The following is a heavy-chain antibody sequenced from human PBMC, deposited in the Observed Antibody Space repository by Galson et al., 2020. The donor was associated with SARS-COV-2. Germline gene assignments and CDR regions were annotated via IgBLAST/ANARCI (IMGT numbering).Heavy chain of an antibody. CDR3: ARGGSRPIMAFDYYYFYMDV. J-gene: IGHJ6*03. V-gene: IGHV4-34*01. Sequence: SETLSLTCAVYGGSFSDYSWTWVRQPPGKGLEWIGEISHSGSTNYSPSLKSRVFMSVDTSKYQFSLKLRSVTAADTAVYYCARGGSRPIMAFDYYYFYMDVWGKGTTVTVSS. CDR1: GGSFSDYS. CDR2: ISHSGST. D-gene: IGHD3-10*01.